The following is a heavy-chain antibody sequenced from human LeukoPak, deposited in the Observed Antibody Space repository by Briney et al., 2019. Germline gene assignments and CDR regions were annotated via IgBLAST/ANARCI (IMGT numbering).Heavy chain of an antibody. Sequence: PSETLSLTCTVSGGSISSYYWSWIRQPAGKGLEWIGRIYTSGSTNYNPSLKSRVTISVDKSKNQFSLKLSSVTAADTAVYYCARDRGYGDYEYYFDYWGQGTLVTVSS. CDR3: ARDRGYGDYEYYFDY. CDR1: GGSISSYY. CDR2: IYTSGST. J-gene: IGHJ4*02. D-gene: IGHD4-17*01. V-gene: IGHV4-4*07.